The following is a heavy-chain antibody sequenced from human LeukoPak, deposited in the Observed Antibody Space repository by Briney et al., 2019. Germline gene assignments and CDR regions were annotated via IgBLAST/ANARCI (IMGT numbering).Heavy chain of an antibody. Sequence: SQTLSLTCAVSGGSISSGGYSWSWIRQPPGKGLEWIGYIYHSGSTYYNPSLKSRVTISVDRSKNQFSLKLSFVTAADTAVYYCARDSPMGGHYFDYWGQGTLVTVSS. CDR1: GGSISSGGYS. CDR3: ARDSPMGGHYFDY. V-gene: IGHV4-30-2*01. D-gene: IGHD3-16*01. CDR2: IYHSGST. J-gene: IGHJ4*02.